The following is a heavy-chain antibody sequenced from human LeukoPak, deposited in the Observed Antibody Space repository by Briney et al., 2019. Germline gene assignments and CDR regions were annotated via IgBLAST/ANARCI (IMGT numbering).Heavy chain of an antibody. Sequence: PSETLSLTCAVSGGSISSGGYSWSWIRQPPGKGLEWIGYIYYSGSTYYNPSLKSRVTISVDTSKNQFSLKLSSVTAADTAVYYCATDWDYYGSGSYRYWGQGTLVTVSS. J-gene: IGHJ4*02. CDR3: ATDWDYYGSGSYRY. CDR2: IYYSGST. CDR1: GGSISSGGYS. V-gene: IGHV4-30-4*07. D-gene: IGHD3-10*01.